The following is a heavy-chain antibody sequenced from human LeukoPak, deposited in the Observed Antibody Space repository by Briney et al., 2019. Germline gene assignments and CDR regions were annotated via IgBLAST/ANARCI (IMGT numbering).Heavy chain of an antibody. J-gene: IGHJ4*02. CDR1: GFTVSSNY. V-gene: IGHV3-53*01. D-gene: IGHD4-17*01. Sequence: PGGSLRLSCAASGFTVSSNYMSWVRQAPGKGLEWVSVIYSGGSTYYADYVKGRFTIFRDNSKNTLNLQMNSLRAEDTAVYYCARAVPYNYGDLYFDYWGQGTLVTVSS. CDR2: IYSGGST. CDR3: ARAVPYNYGDLYFDY.